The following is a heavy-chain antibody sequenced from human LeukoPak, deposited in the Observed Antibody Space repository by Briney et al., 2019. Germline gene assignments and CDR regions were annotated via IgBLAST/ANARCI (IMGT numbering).Heavy chain of an antibody. D-gene: IGHD2-15*01. CDR1: GGSISSSSYY. V-gene: IGHV4-39*01. CDR2: IYYSGST. CDR3: ARQSVVVVAATEAWFDY. J-gene: IGHJ4*02. Sequence: SETLSLTCTVSGGSISSSSYYWGWLRQPPGQGLEWIGSIYYSGSTYYNPSLKSRVTISVDTSKNQFSLKLSSVTAADTAVYYCARQSVVVVAATEAWFDYWGQGTLVTVSS.